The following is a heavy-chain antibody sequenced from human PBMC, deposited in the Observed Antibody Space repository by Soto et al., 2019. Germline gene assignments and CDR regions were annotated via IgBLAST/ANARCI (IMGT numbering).Heavy chain of an antibody. Sequence: LRLSCAASGFTFDDYAMHWVRQAPGKGLEWVSGISWNSGSIGYADSVKGRFTISRDNAKNSLYLQMNSLRAEDTALYYCAKDIGGSSWFNYYYYGMDVWGQGTTVTVSS. CDR2: ISWNSGSI. V-gene: IGHV3-9*01. CDR1: GFTFDDYA. J-gene: IGHJ6*02. D-gene: IGHD6-13*01. CDR3: AKDIGGSSWFNYYYYGMDV.